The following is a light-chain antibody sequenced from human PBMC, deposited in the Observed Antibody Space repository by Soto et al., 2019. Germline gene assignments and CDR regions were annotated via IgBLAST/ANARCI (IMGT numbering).Light chain of an antibody. CDR2: DAS. CDR1: QSVSSNY. J-gene: IGKJ1*01. Sequence: QSACTLSWSPGERATLSCRASQSVSSNYLAWYQQKPGQAPRLLMYDASSRATGIPDRFSGSGSGTDFTLTISRLQPDDFAVYYCQQYTSYSPTFGQGTNVDI. CDR3: QQYTSYSPT. V-gene: IGKV3-20*01.